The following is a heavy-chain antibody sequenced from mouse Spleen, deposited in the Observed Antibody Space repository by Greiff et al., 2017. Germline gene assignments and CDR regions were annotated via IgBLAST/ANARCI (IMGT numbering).Heavy chain of an antibody. CDR2: IDPETGGT. J-gene: IGHJ4*01. Sequence: VQLQQSGAELVRPGASVTLSCKASGYTFTDYEMHWVKQTPVHGLEWIGAIDPETGGTAYNQKFKGKATLTADKSSSTAYMELRSLTSEDSAVYYCTRDLTGPYAMDYWGQGTSVTVSS. CDR3: TRDLTGPYAMDY. D-gene: IGHD4-1*01. V-gene: IGHV1-15*01. CDR1: GYTFTDYE.